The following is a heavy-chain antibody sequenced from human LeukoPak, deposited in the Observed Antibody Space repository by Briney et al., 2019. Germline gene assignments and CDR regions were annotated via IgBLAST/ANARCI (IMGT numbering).Heavy chain of an antibody. V-gene: IGHV3-30-3*01. D-gene: IGHD1-7*01. Sequence: GGSLRLSCAASGFTFRSYAMPWARQAPGKGLEWVAVISYDGSNKYYADSVKGRFTISRDNSKNTLYLQMNSLRAEDTAVYYCARRQAGTIDYWGQGTLVTVSS. J-gene: IGHJ4*02. CDR3: ARRQAGTIDY. CDR1: GFTFRSYA. CDR2: ISYDGSNK.